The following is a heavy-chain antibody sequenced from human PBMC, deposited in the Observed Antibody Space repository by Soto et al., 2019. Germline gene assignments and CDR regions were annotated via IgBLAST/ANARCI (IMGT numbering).Heavy chain of an antibody. CDR3: ARSPKGTNFDY. J-gene: IGHJ4*02. D-gene: IGHD2-8*01. CDR1: GGSISSGDYY. V-gene: IGHV4-30-4*01. CDR2: IYYSGST. Sequence: QVQLQESGPGLVKPSQTLSLTCTVSGGSISSGDYYWTWIRQPPGKGLEWIGYIYYSGSTYYNPSLNSRVTLSVDTSKNQFSLKLSSVTAADTAVYYCARSPKGTNFDYWGQGTLVTVSS.